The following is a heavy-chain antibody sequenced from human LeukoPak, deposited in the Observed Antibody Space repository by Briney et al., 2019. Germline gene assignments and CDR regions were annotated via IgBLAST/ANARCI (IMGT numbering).Heavy chain of an antibody. J-gene: IGHJ6*03. CDR1: GGSISSGGYY. D-gene: IGHD3-10*01. Sequence: SETLSLTCTVSGGSISSGGYYWSWIRQPPGKGLEWIGYIYHSGSTNYNPSLKSRVTISVDTSKNQFSLKLSSVTAADTAVYYCARKLMVRGVTFWGYYYYMDVWGKGTTVTVSS. V-gene: IGHV4-30-2*01. CDR3: ARKLMVRGVTFWGYYYYMDV. CDR2: IYHSGST.